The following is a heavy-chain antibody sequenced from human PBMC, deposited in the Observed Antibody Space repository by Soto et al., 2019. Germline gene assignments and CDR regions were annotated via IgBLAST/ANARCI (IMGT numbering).Heavy chain of an antibody. J-gene: IGHJ4*02. D-gene: IGHD3-16*01. CDR2: IYWDDDK. V-gene: IGHV2-5*02. Sequence: GSGPTLVNPTQPLTLTCTFSGFSLSTSGVGVGWIRQPPGKALEWLALIYWDDDKRYSPSLKSRLTITKDTSKNQVDHTMTKKQSAETAADTGAHRCRVLGDYYCDNWGQGTLVTVSS. CDR1: GFSLSTSGVG. CDR3: AHRCRVLGDYYCDN.